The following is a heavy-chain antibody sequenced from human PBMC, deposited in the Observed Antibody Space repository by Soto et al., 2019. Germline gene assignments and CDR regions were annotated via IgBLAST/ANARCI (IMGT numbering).Heavy chain of an antibody. CDR3: AKDHYYDSSGYYNYFEY. D-gene: IGHD3-22*01. V-gene: IGHV3-23*01. J-gene: IGHJ4*02. CDR1: GFTFNSYA. Sequence: EVQLLESGGGLVQPGGSLRLSCAASGFTFNSYAMSWVRQAPGKGLEWVSNIGGSGGTKYYADSVKGRFTISRDNSKNTLYLQMNSLRAEDTAVYYCAKDHYYDSSGYYNYFEYWGQGTLVAVSS. CDR2: IGGSGGTK.